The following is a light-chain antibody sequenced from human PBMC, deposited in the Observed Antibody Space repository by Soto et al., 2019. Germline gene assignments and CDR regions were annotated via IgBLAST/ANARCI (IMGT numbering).Light chain of an antibody. V-gene: IGLV2-8*01. CDR3: CSYGGNNNLI. CDR1: SSDVGGYNF. CDR2: EVS. Sequence: QSALTQPPSASGSPGQSVTISCTGTSSDVGGYNFVSWYQKYPGKPPKLLIFEVSKRPSGVPDRCSGSKSGNTAALRVSRRQAEEEADYYCCSYGGNNNLIFGAGTQLTVL. J-gene: IGLJ2*01.